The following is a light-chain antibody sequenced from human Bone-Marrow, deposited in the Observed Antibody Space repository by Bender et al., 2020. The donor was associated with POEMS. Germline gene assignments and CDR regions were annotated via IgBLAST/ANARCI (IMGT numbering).Light chain of an antibody. CDR1: NIGDKL. CDR2: SDS. Sequence: SYVLTQPPSVSVAPGQTARISCGGDNIGDKLVHWYQQKPGQAPVMVVYSDSDRPSGIPERFSGSNSGTTATLTISRVEAGDEADYYCQVWDHIIDHPVFAGGTRLTVL. CDR3: QVWDHIIDHPV. V-gene: IGLV3-21*02. J-gene: IGLJ3*02.